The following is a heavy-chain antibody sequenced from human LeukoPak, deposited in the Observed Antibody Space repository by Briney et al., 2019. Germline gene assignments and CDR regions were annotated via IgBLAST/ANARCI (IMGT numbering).Heavy chain of an antibody. CDR1: GFTFSSYW. V-gene: IGHV3-7*01. Sequence: GGSLRLSCAASGFTFSSYWMSWVRQAPGKGLEWVANIKQDGSEKYYVDSVKGRFTISRDNAKNSLYLQMNSLRAEGTAVYYCARDLGQISMTPFDYWGQGTLVTVSS. CDR3: ARDLGQISMTPFDY. J-gene: IGHJ4*02. CDR2: IKQDGSEK. D-gene: IGHD3-10*01.